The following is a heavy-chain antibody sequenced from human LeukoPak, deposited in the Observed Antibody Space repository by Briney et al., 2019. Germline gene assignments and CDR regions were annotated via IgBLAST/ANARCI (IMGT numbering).Heavy chain of an antibody. CDR2: INPNSGGT. J-gene: IGHJ4*02. D-gene: IGHD6-19*01. CDR3: ARGASGWYSYDLGVYYFDY. Sequence: ASVKVSCKASGYTFTGYYMHWVRQAPGQGLEWMGWINPNSGGTNYAQKFQGRVTMTRDTSISTAYMELSRLRSDDTAVYYCARGASGWYSYDLGVYYFDYWGQGTLVTVSS. V-gene: IGHV1-2*02. CDR1: GYTFTGYY.